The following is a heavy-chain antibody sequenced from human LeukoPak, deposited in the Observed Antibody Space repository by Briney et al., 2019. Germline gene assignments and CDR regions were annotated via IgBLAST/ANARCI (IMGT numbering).Heavy chain of an antibody. D-gene: IGHD2-8*01. CDR1: GYTFTSYG. CDR2: ISTYNANT. Sequence: ASVKVSCKASGYTFTSYGISWVRQAPGQGLEWMGWISTYNANTNYALKLQGRVTLTTDTSTSTAYMELKSLRSDDTAVYYCAREECSIGVCYPSGYWGQGTLVTVSS. V-gene: IGHV1-18*01. CDR3: AREECSIGVCYPSGY. J-gene: IGHJ4*02.